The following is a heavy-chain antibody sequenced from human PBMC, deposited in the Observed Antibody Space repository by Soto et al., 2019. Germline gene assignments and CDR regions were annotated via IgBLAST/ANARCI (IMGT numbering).Heavy chain of an antibody. J-gene: IGHJ3*02. D-gene: IGHD6-13*01. CDR2: ISYDGSNK. CDR3: ARDYSGIAAAGPSVAGPFDI. Sequence: QVQLVESGGGVVQPGRSLRLSCAASGFTFSSYAMHWVRQAPGKGLEWVAVISYDGSNKYYADSVKGRFTISRDNSKNTLYLQMNSLRAEDTAVYYCARDYSGIAAAGPSVAGPFDIWGQGTMVTVSS. CDR1: GFTFSSYA. V-gene: IGHV3-30-3*01.